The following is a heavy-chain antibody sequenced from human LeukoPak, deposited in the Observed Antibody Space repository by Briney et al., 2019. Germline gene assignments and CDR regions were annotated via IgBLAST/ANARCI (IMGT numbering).Heavy chain of an antibody. CDR2: IWYDGSNE. CDR3: ARGGAVGDYFDY. CDR1: GFTFSTFA. V-gene: IGHV3-33*01. J-gene: IGHJ4*02. D-gene: IGHD3-10*01. Sequence: GGSLRLSCAASGFTFSTFAMHWVRQAPGKGLEGVAIIWYDGSNENYIDSVKGRFTISRDNSRNMLYLQMDSLRPEDTAVYYCARGGAVGDYFDYWGQGNLVTVSS.